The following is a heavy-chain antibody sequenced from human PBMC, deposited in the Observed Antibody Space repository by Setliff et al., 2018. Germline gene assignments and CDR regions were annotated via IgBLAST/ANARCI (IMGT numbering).Heavy chain of an antibody. CDR3: ARGISGSYYFYYGMDV. V-gene: IGHV3-NL1*01. CDR2: TSWDGGST. D-gene: IGHD1-26*01. CDR1: GFSFSNYW. Sequence: PGGSLRLSCAASGFSFSNYWMHWVRQAPGKGLVWVSVTSWDGGSTDFADSVNGRFTISRDNSKNTWYLQMNSLRPEETAVYHWARGISGSYYFYYGMDVWGQGTTVTVSS. J-gene: IGHJ6*02.